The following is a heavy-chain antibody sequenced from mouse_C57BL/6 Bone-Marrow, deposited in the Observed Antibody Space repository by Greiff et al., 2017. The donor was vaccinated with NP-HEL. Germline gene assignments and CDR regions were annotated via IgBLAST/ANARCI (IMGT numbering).Heavy chain of an antibody. D-gene: IGHD1-1*01. J-gene: IGHJ2*01. V-gene: IGHV1-72*01. CDR3: ARYYYGSSYFDY. Sequence: VQLQQPGAELVKPGASVTLSCKASGYTFTSYLMHWVKQRPGRGLEWIGRIDPNSGGTKYNEKFKSKATLTVDKPSSTAYMQLNSLTSEDSAVYECARYYYGSSYFDYWGQGTTLTVSS. CDR2: IDPNSGGT. CDR1: GYTFTSYL.